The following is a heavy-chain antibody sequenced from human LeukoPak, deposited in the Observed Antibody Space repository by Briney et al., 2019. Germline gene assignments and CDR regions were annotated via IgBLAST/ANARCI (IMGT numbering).Heavy chain of an antibody. J-gene: IGHJ4*02. Sequence: ASVKVSCKASGYTFTSYDISWVRQAPGQGLEWMGWISAYNGNTNYAQKLQGRVTMTTGTSTSTAYMELRSLRSDDTAVYYCARAPRRGSGSLKYPDYWGQGTLVTVSS. D-gene: IGHD3-10*01. V-gene: IGHV1-18*01. CDR1: GYTFTSYD. CDR3: ARAPRRGSGSLKYPDY. CDR2: ISAYNGNT.